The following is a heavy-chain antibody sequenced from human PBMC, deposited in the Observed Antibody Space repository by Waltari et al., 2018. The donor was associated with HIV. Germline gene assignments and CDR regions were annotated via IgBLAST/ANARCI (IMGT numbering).Heavy chain of an antibody. CDR2: ISSSSSYI. V-gene: IGHV3-21*01. J-gene: IGHJ4*02. Sequence: EVQLVGSGGGLVKPGGSLRLSCAASGFTFSRSRMNWVSQAPGKGLEWVSAISSSSSYIYYADSVKGRFTISRDNAKNSLYLQMNSLRAEDTAVYYCARVSSSWGTYDYWGQGTLVTVSS. CDR1: GFTFSRSR. CDR3: ARVSSSWGTYDY. D-gene: IGHD6-13*01.